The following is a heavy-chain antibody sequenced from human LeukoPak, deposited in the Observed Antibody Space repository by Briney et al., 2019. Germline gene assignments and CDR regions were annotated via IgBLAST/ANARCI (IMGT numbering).Heavy chain of an antibody. CDR1: GFTFSSYA. J-gene: IGHJ4*02. Sequence: GRCLRLSCAASGFTFSSYAMHWVRQAPGKGLEWVAVISYDGSNKYYADSVKGRFTISRDNSKNTLYLQMNSLRAEDTAVYYCAIDVETMVRDWGQGTLVTVSS. CDR2: ISYDGSNK. CDR3: AIDVETMVRD. D-gene: IGHD3-10*01. V-gene: IGHV3-30-3*01.